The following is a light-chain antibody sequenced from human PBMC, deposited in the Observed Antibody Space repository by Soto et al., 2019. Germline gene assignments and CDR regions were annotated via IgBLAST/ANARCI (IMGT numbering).Light chain of an antibody. J-gene: IGKJ4*01. V-gene: IGKV1-33*01. CDR2: DAS. CDR3: QQYDNLLLT. Sequence: DIQMTQSPSSLSASVGDRVTITCQASQDISNYLNWYQQKPGKAPKLLIYDASNLETGVPSRFSRSGSGTEFTFTISSLQPEDIATYYCQQYDNLLLTFGGGTKVEIK. CDR1: QDISNY.